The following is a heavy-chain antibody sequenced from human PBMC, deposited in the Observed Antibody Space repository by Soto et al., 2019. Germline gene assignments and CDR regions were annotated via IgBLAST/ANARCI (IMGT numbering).Heavy chain of an antibody. CDR1: GGSISSGNYY. V-gene: IGHV4-30-4*08. J-gene: IGHJ4*02. CDR2: IYYSGNT. CDR3: ATQGDRVAYFDY. D-gene: IGHD5-12*01. Sequence: QVQLRESGPGLVNPSQTLSLTCSVSGGSISSGNYYWSWVRQAPGKGLEWIGNIYYSGNTYYNPSLKSRLTISVDTSENQFSLRLSSVTAAVTAVYYCATQGDRVAYFDYWGQGTLVTVSS.